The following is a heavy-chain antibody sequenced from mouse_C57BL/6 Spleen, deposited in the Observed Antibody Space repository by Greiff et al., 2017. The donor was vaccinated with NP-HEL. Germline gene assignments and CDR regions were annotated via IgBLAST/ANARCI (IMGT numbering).Heavy chain of an antibody. V-gene: IGHV1-26*01. Sequence: VQLKQSGPELVKPGASVKISCKASGYTFTDYYMNWVKQSHGKSLEWIGDINPNNGGTSYNQKFKGKATLTVDKSSSTAYMELRSLTSEDSAVYYCARWAYYSNYYFDYWGQGTTLTVSS. D-gene: IGHD2-5*01. CDR1: GYTFTDYY. CDR2: INPNNGGT. J-gene: IGHJ2*01. CDR3: ARWAYYSNYYFDY.